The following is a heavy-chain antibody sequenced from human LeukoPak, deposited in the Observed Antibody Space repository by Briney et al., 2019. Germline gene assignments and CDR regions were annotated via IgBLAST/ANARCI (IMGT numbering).Heavy chain of an antibody. CDR1: GFTFSSYS. D-gene: IGHD2-21*02. Sequence: GGSLRLSCAASGFTFSSYSMNWVRQAPGKGLEWVSSISSSSSYIHYADSVKGRFTISRDNAKNSLYLQMNSLRAEDTAVYYCARDLTAYCGGDCKSPFDPWGQGTLVAVSS. J-gene: IGHJ5*02. CDR2: ISSSSSYI. V-gene: IGHV3-21*01. CDR3: ARDLTAYCGGDCKSPFDP.